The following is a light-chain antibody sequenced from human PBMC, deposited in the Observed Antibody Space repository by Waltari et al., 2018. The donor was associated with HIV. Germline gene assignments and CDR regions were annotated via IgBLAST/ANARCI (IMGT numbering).Light chain of an antibody. CDR2: VEGGVRY. CDR1: SGHSSYI. J-gene: IGLJ3*02. CDR3: ETSDSNTRV. V-gene: IGLV4-60*03. Sequence: QPVVTQSSSASASLGSSAELTCTLSSGHSSYIIAWHQQQPGKAPRYLMKVEGGVRYNKGGGIPDRFSGSSSGADRYLTISNVQSDDEADYYCETSDSNTRVFGGGTKLTVL.